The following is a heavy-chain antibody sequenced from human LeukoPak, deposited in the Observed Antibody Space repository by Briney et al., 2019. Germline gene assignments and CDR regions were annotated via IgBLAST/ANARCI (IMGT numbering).Heavy chain of an antibody. Sequence: PGGSLRLSCVASGFTFSSDWMHWVRQGPGKGLVWVSRINSDGSETSHADSVKGRFTISRDNAKNTLYLQMNSLRAEDTAVYYCARAGEELLAYSFDIWGQGTMVTVSS. J-gene: IGHJ3*02. CDR2: INSDGSET. D-gene: IGHD1-26*01. CDR1: GFTFSSDW. V-gene: IGHV3-74*01. CDR3: ARAGEELLAYSFDI.